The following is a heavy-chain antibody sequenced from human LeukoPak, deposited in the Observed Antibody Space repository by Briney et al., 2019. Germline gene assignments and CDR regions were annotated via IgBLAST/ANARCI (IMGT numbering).Heavy chain of an antibody. CDR1: GFTVSSNY. CDR3: ARVGSGSYYVY. J-gene: IGHJ4*02. CDR2: IYSGGST. D-gene: IGHD3-10*01. V-gene: IGHV3-66*01. Sequence: GGSLRLSCAASGFTVSSNYMSWVRQAPGKGLEWVSVIYSGGSTYYADSVKGRFTISRDNSKNTLYLQMNSLRAEDTAVYYCARVGSGSYYVYWGQGTLVTVSS.